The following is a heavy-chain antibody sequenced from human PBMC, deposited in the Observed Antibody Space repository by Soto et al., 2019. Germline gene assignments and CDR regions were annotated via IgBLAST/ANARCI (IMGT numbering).Heavy chain of an antibody. CDR2: ISYDGSKK. D-gene: IGHD5-12*01. Sequence: QVQLVESGGGVVQPGRSLRLSCAASGFTFSSYAMHWVRQAPGKGLEWVAVISYDGSKKYYADAVKGRFTISRDNYKNTLYLQMNSLRAEDTAVYYCARGSGYESDRVDYWGHGMLVSVSS. CDR1: GFTFSSYA. CDR3: ARGSGYESDRVDY. J-gene: IGHJ4*01. V-gene: IGHV3-30-3*01.